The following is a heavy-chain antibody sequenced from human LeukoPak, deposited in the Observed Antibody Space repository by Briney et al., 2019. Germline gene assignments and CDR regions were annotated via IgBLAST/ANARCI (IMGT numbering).Heavy chain of an antibody. V-gene: IGHV3-23*01. CDR1: GFTFTNYP. CDR2: ISGSGGST. CDR3: ARKLSGYAPFDC. Sequence: GGSLRLSCAASGFTFTNYPMIRVRQAPGRGLTWVSGISGSGGSTYYADSVKGRFTISRDNPRSTLYLQMSSLRAEDTAVYYCARKLSGYAPFDCWGQGTLVTVSS. D-gene: IGHD5-12*01. J-gene: IGHJ4*02.